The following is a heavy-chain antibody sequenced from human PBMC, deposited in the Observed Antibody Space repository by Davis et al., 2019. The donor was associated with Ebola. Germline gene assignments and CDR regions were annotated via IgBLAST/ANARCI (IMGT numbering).Heavy chain of an antibody. D-gene: IGHD3-16*01. CDR3: ACFPSSERSYYYYGMDV. J-gene: IGHJ6*02. CDR1: GFTFSSYW. Sequence: LSLTCAASGFTFSSYWMSWVRQAPGRGLEWVAFISSSSYIYYAGSVKGRFTISRDNARNSLYLQMNSLRAEDTAVYYCACFPSSERSYYYYGMDVWGQGTTVTVSS. V-gene: IGHV3-21*01. CDR2: ISSSSYI.